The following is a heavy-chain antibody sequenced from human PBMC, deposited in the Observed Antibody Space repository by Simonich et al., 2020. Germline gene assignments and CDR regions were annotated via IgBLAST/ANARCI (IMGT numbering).Heavy chain of an antibody. D-gene: IGHD3-22*01. CDR1: GFTFSSYA. CDR2: FSGRGGST. Sequence: GGGLVQPGGSLRLSCAASGFTFSSYAMSWVRQAPGKVLEWVSAFSGRGGSTYYADSVKGRFTNSRDNSKNTLYLQMNSLRAEDTAVYYCAKDLGERITMIVVVIDAFDIWGQGTMVTVSS. J-gene: IGHJ3*02. CDR3: AKDLGERITMIVVVIDAFDI. V-gene: IGHV3-23*01.